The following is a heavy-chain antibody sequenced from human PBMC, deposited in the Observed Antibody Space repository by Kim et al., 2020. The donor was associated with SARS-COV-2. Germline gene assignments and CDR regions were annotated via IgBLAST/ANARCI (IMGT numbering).Heavy chain of an antibody. CDR3: ARDGLEDDFWSGRGRGMDV. D-gene: IGHD3-3*01. Sequence: SVKVSCKASGGTFSSYAISWVRQAPGQGLEWMGGIIPIFGTANYAQKFQGRVTITADESTSTAYMELSSLRSEDTAVYYCARDGLEDDFWSGRGRGMDVWGQGTTVTVSS. CDR2: IIPIFGTA. J-gene: IGHJ6*02. V-gene: IGHV1-69*13. CDR1: GGTFSSYA.